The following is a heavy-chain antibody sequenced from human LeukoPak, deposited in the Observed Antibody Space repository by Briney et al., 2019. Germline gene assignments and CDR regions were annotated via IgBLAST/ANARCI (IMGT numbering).Heavy chain of an antibody. Sequence: GGSLRLSSAAYGFPFSSYAMHWVSQAPGKVREWVAFIRHVGSKNYHTDSVKGRFTISRDNSKNTVYLQMNSLRTEDTALYYCTKVLSLGALDDAFDIWGQGTMVTVPS. CDR1: GFPFSSYA. CDR2: IRHVGSKN. V-gene: IGHV3-30*02. J-gene: IGHJ3*02. D-gene: IGHD7-27*01. CDR3: TKVLSLGALDDAFDI.